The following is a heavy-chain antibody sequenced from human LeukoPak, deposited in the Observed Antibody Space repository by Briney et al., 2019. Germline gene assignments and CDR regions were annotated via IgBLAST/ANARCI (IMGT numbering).Heavy chain of an antibody. CDR3: ARLRYSGYDRWDIWFDP. D-gene: IGHD5-12*01. J-gene: IGHJ5*02. Sequence: SETLSLTCTVSGGSISSYYWSWIRQPAGKGLEWIGRIYTSGSTNYNPSLKSRVTMSVDTSKNQFSLKLSSVTAADTAVYYCARLRYSGYDRWDIWFDPWGQGTLATVSS. V-gene: IGHV4-4*07. CDR1: GGSISSYY. CDR2: IYTSGST.